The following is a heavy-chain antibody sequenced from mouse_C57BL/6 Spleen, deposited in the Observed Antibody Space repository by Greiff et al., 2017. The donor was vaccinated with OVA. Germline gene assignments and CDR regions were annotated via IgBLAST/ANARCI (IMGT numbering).Heavy chain of an antibody. J-gene: IGHJ2*01. D-gene: IGHD2-3*01. Sequence: EVKVVESGGGLVKPGGSLKLSCAASGFTFSDYGMHWVRQAPEKGLEWVAYISSGSSTIYYADTVKGRFTISRDNAKNTLFLQMTSLRSEDTAMYYCARGWLLRDYFDYWGQGTTRTVSS. V-gene: IGHV5-17*01. CDR1: GFTFSDYG. CDR3: ARGWLLRDYFDY. CDR2: ISSGSSTI.